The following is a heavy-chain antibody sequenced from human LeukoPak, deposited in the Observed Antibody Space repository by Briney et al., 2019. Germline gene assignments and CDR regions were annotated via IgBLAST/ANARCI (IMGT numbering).Heavy chain of an antibody. D-gene: IGHD6-13*01. Sequence: QPGGSLRLSCAASAFTFSSYAMHWVRQAPGKGLEGVVVISYDGSNKYYADSVKGRFTISRDNSKNTLYLQMNSLRAEDTAVYYCARDRGIAAAGSKNWFDPWGQGTLVTVSS. CDR2: ISYDGSNK. V-gene: IGHV3-30*04. J-gene: IGHJ5*02. CDR3: ARDRGIAAAGSKNWFDP. CDR1: AFTFSSYA.